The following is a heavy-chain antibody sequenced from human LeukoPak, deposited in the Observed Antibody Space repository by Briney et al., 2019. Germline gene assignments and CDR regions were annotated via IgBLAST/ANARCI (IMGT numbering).Heavy chain of an antibody. CDR3: ARLLAYCGGDCYVLDY. CDR1: GGSISSYY. Sequence: SETLSLTCTVSGGSISSYYWSWIRQPPGKGLEWIGDISNTGSTKYNPSLKSRVTISVDTSKNQFSLKLSSVTAADTAVYYCARLLAYCGGDCYVLDYWGQGTLVTVSS. J-gene: IGHJ4*02. D-gene: IGHD2-21*02. CDR2: ISNTGST. V-gene: IGHV4-59*08.